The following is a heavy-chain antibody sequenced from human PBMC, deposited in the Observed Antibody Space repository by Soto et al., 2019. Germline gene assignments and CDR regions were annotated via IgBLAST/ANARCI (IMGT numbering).Heavy chain of an antibody. CDR2: ISDSGRST. J-gene: IGHJ4*02. D-gene: IGHD4-17*01. CDR3: SKGTTGSAY. V-gene: IGHV3-23*01. Sequence: EVQLLESGGGLVQPGGSLRLSCAASGFTFSSYAMSWVRQAPGKGLEWVSGISDSGRSTYYAGSAKGRFTISRDNSKNTLYLQMNSLRAEDTAVYYCSKGTTGSAYWGQGTLVTVSS. CDR1: GFTFSSYA.